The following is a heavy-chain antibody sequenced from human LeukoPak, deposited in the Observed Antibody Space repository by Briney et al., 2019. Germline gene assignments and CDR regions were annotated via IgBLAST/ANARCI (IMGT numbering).Heavy chain of an antibody. D-gene: IGHD3-16*01. V-gene: IGHV3-23*01. CDR1: GFTFSSYA. CDR3: AKDLIRTPNDY. Sequence: GGSLRLSCAASGFTFSSYAMSWVRQAPGRGLEWVSAISAGGGGTYYADSVKGRFTISRDNSENMLYLQMNSLRADDTAKYYCAKDLIRTPNDYWGQGTLVTVSS. CDR2: ISAGGGGT. J-gene: IGHJ4*02.